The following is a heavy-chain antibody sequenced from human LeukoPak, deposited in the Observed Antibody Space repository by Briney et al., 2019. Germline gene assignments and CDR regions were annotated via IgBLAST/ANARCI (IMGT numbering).Heavy chain of an antibody. Sequence: GGSLRLSCAASGFTFSSYGMHWVRQAPGKGLEWVAVIWYDGSNKYYADSVKGRFTISRDNSKNTLYLQMNSLRAEDTAVYYCARPSGSYAPPWYFDLWGRGTLVTVSS. V-gene: IGHV3-33*01. CDR1: GFTFSSYG. CDR3: ARPSGSYAPPWYFDL. CDR2: IWYDGSNK. J-gene: IGHJ2*01. D-gene: IGHD1-26*01.